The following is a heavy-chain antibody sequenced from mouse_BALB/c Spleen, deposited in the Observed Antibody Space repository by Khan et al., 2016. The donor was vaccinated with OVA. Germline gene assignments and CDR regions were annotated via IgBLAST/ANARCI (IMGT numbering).Heavy chain of an antibody. CDR2: IWSGGST. V-gene: IGHV2-2*02. CDR3: ARNYDYDEGLAY. D-gene: IGHD2-4*01. CDR1: GFSLTNYG. J-gene: IGHJ3*01. Sequence: QMQLEESGPGLVQPSQSLSITCTVSGFSLTNYGVHWVRQSPGKGLEWLGLIWSGGSTDYNAAFISRLSISKDNSKSQVFFKMNSLQANDTAIYYCARNYDYDEGLAYWGQGTLVTVSA.